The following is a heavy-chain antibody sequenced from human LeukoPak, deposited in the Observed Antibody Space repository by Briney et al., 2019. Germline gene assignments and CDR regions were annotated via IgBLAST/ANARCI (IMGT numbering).Heavy chain of an antibody. CDR2: IKQDGSEK. Sequence: GGSLRLSCAASGFTFSSYWMSWVCQAPGKGLEWVANIKQDGSEKYYVDSVKGRFTISRDNAKNSLYLQMNSLRAEDTAVYYCARDLVRYYFDYWGQGTLVTVSS. D-gene: IGHD3-16*01. V-gene: IGHV3-7*01. J-gene: IGHJ4*02. CDR1: GFTFSSYW. CDR3: ARDLVRYYFDY.